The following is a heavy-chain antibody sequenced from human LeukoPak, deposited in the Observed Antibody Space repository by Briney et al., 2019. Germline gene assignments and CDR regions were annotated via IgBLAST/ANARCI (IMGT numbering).Heavy chain of an antibody. D-gene: IGHD3-10*01. CDR3: ARERLGFRVDV. Sequence: SETLSLTCTVSGDAITNYYWTWIRQSAGKGLQWIGRINTSGTTNYNPYLKSRVTMSLDTSKKQISLNLSSVTAADTAVYYCARERLGFRVDVWGKGTTVTVSS. CDR2: INTSGTT. J-gene: IGHJ6*04. CDR1: GDAITNYY. V-gene: IGHV4-4*07.